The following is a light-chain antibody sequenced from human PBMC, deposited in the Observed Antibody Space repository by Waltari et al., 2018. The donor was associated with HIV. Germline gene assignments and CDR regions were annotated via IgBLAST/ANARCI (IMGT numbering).Light chain of an antibody. CDR2: AAS. Sequence: DIQMTQSPSSLSASVGDRVPIACRASQSINNYLNWYQQKPGKAPQLLIYAASTLQSGVPSRFSGSGSRTDFTLTISSLQPEDFATYYCQQTYSTPLTFGGGTKVEIK. J-gene: IGKJ4*01. CDR3: QQTYSTPLT. CDR1: QSINNY. V-gene: IGKV1-39*01.